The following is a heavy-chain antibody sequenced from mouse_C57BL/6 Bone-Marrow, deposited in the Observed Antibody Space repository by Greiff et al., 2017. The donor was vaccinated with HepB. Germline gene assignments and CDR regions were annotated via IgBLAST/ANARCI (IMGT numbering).Heavy chain of an antibody. J-gene: IGHJ3*01. D-gene: IGHD2-4*01. CDR1: GFTFSDYG. CDR2: ISNLAYSI. V-gene: IGHV5-15*04. CDR3: ARRGYDYDSAWFAY. Sequence: EVKLVESGGGFVQPGGSLKLSCAASGFTFSDYGMAWVRQAPRQGPEWVAFISNLAYSIYYADTVTGRFTLSRENAKNTLYLEMSSLRSEDTAMYYCARRGYDYDSAWFAYWGQGTLVTVSA.